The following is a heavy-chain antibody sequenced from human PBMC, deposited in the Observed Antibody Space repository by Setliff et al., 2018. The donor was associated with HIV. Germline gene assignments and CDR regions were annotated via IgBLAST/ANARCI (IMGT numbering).Heavy chain of an antibody. CDR3: ARHGLPYVLRFSMDV. V-gene: IGHV4-61*09. CDR1: GGSISSRSYY. Sequence: SETLSLTCSVSGGSISSRSYYWSWIRQPAGKGLEWIGHIHTSGDTDYSPSLNSRVTISIDTSKKQFSLKLSSVTAADTAMYYCARHGLPYVLRFSMDVWGKGTTVTVSS. CDR2: IHTSGDT. D-gene: IGHD3-3*01. J-gene: IGHJ6*03.